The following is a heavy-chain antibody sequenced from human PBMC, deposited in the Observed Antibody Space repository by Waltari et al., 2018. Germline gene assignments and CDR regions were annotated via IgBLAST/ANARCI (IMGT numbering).Heavy chain of an antibody. V-gene: IGHV3-23*01. Sequence: EVQLLESGGGLVQPGGSLRLSCAASGFTFSSYAMSWVRQAPGKGLEWVSAISGSGGSTYYADSVKGRFTISRDNSKNTLYLQMNSLRAEDTAVYYCAKDSAVLEAYYYYMDVWGKGTTVTVSS. CDR2: ISGSGGST. CDR3: AKDSAVLEAYYYYMDV. D-gene: IGHD1-1*01. CDR1: GFTFSSYA. J-gene: IGHJ6*03.